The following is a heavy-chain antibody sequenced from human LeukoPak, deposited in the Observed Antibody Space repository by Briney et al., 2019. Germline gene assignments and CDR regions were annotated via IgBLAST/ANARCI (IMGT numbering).Heavy chain of an antibody. V-gene: IGHV3-23*01. CDR3: AQSGLGELFGNWFDP. J-gene: IGHJ5*02. CDR2: ITASGGST. D-gene: IGHD3-10*01. Sequence: GGSLRLSCTSSGFTYSMSWVRQAPGKGLEWVSSITASGGSTYYTDSVKGRFTISRDNSKNTLYLQMNSLRPEDTALYYCAQSGLGELFGNWFDPWGQETLVTVSS. CDR1: GFTYS.